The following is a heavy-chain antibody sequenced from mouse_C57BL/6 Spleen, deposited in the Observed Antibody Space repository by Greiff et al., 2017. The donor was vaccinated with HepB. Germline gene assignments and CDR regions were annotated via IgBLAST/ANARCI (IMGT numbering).Heavy chain of an antibody. J-gene: IGHJ2*01. D-gene: IGHD2-3*01. V-gene: IGHV1-76*01. CDR2: IYPGSGNT. Sequence: VQLQQSGAELVRPGASVKLSCKASGYTFTDYYINWVKQRPGQGLEWIARIYPGSGNTYYNEKFKGKATLTAEKSSSTAYMQLSSLTSEDSAVYFCARWALIYDGYHFDYWGQGTTLTVSS. CDR1: GYTFTDYY. CDR3: ARWALIYDGYHFDY.